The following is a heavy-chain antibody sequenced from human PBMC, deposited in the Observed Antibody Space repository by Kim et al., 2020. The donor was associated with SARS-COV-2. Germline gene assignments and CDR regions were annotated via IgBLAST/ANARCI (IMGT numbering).Heavy chain of an antibody. CDR2: INTNTGNP. V-gene: IGHV7-4-1*02. Sequence: ASVKVSCKASGYTFTSYAMNWVRQAPGQGLEWMGWINTNTGNPTYAQGFTGRFVLSLDTSVSTAYLQISSLKAEDTAVYYCARGGYYGSGSNKPADNNWFDPWGQGTLVTVSS. CDR1: GYTFTSYA. D-gene: IGHD3-10*01. J-gene: IGHJ5*02. CDR3: ARGGYYGSGSNKPADNNWFDP.